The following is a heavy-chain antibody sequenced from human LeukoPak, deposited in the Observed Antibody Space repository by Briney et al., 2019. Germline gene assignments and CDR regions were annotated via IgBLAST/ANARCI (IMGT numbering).Heavy chain of an antibody. CDR2: ISYDGSKK. J-gene: IGHJ4*02. CDR1: RFTFSSYG. D-gene: IGHD5-12*01. Sequence: AGRSLRLSCAASRFTFSSYGMHWVRQAPGKGLEWVAVISYDGSKKYYVDSVKGRFTISRDNAKNTLYLQMNSLRAEDTAVYYCARDLVVATGPDYWGQGTLVTVSS. V-gene: IGHV3-30*03. CDR3: ARDLVVATGPDY.